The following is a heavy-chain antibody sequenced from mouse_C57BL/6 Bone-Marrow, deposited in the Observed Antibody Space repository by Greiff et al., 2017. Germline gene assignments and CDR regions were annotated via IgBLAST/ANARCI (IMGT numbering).Heavy chain of an antibody. Sequence: EVQLQQSGAELVKPGASVKLSCTASGFNIKDYYMHWVKQRTEQGLEWIGRIDPEDGETKYAPKFPGKATITADTSSNTAYLQLSSLTSEDTAVYYCASHSTVDYWGQGTTLTVSS. CDR2: IDPEDGET. CDR1: GFNIKDYY. D-gene: IGHD2-5*01. CDR3: ASHSTVDY. J-gene: IGHJ2*01. V-gene: IGHV14-2*01.